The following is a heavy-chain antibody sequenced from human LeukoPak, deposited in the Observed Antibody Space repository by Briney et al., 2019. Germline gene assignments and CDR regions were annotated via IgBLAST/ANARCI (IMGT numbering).Heavy chain of an antibody. CDR2: INKDGSAA. V-gene: IGHV3-43*02. CDR1: GFTFDAYA. CDR3: ATWAFYHSLDV. J-gene: IGHJ6*02. D-gene: IGHD1-26*01. Sequence: GGSLRLSCEASGFTFDAYAMHWVRQAPGKGLEWVSLINKDGSAAYYADSVKGRFTISRDNSKNSLYLQMNSLRSEDIALYYCATWAFYHSLDVWGQGTTVTVSS.